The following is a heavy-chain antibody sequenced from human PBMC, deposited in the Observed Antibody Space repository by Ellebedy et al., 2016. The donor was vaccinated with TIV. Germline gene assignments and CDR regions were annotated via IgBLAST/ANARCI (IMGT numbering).Heavy chain of an antibody. D-gene: IGHD3-9*01. CDR3: AKVGPRALRYFDWSLDY. J-gene: IGHJ4*02. CDR1: GFTFSNYA. CDR2: ISGSGGDT. Sequence: PGGSLRLSCAASGFTFSNYAMSWVRQAPGKGLEWVSGISGSGGDTYYADSVKGRFTISRDNSKNTLSLQMNSLRAEDTAVYYCAKVGPRALRYFDWSLDYWGQGTLVTVSS. V-gene: IGHV3-23*01.